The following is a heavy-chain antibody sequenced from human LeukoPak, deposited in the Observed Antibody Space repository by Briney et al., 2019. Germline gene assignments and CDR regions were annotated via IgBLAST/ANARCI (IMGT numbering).Heavy chain of an antibody. CDR1: GFNFSAYA. V-gene: IGHV3-64*01. D-gene: IGHD3-10*01. Sequence: PGGSLRLSCAASGFNFSAYAMHWVRQAPGKGLEYVSVVTNNGDTTYYANSVKGRFTISRDNSKSTLFLQMDSLRGEDMGVYYCARGHPCNYGSNYMDVWGSGTTLTVS. CDR2: VTNNGDTT. J-gene: IGHJ6*03. CDR3: ARGHPCNYGSNYMDV.